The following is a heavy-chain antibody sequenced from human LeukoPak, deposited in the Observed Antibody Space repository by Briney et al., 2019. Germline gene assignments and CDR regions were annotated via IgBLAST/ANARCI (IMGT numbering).Heavy chain of an antibody. CDR2: IIPIFGTA. CDR3: ATKRKHDYGGNDNYYYMDV. D-gene: IGHD4-23*01. J-gene: IGHJ6*03. V-gene: IGHV1-69*05. Sequence: SVKVSCKASGGTFSSYAISWVRQAPGQGLEWMGGIIPIFGTANYAQKFQGRVTITTDESTGTAYMELSSLRSEDTAVYYCATKRKHDYGGNDNYYYMDVWGKGTTVTVSS. CDR1: GGTFSSYA.